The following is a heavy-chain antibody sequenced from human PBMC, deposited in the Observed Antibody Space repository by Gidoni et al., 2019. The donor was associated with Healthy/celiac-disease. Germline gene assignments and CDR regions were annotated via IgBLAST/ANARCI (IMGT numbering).Heavy chain of an antibody. V-gene: IGHV4-34*01. Sequence: NPSLKSRVTISVDTSKNQFSLKLSSVTAADTAVYYCARYYIGSGTQFFDYWGQGTLVTVSS. J-gene: IGHJ4*02. CDR3: ARYYIGSGTQFFDY. D-gene: IGHD6-19*01.